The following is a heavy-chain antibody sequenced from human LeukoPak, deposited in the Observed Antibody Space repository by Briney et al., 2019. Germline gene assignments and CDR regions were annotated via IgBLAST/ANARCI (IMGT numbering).Heavy chain of an antibody. V-gene: IGHV1-18*01. J-gene: IGHJ3*02. CDR3: ARGSYFGRDAFDI. D-gene: IGHD1-26*01. Sequence: ASVKVSCKVSGYTLTELSMHWVRQAPGKGLEWMGWISAYNGNTNYAQKLQGRVTMTTDTSTSTAYMELRSLRSDDTAVYYCARGSYFGRDAFDIWGQGTMVTASS. CDR1: GYTLTELS. CDR2: ISAYNGNT.